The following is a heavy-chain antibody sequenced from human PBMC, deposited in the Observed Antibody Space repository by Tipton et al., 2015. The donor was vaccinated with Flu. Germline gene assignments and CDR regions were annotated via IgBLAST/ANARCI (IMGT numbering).Heavy chain of an antibody. J-gene: IGHJ5*01. CDR1: GDSIRSSNYY. D-gene: IGHD4-11*01. CDR3: ARRDYSNYVSVPKNWFDS. Sequence: GLVKPSETLSLTCGVSGDSIRSSNYYWGWIRQPPGKGLEWIGNTFHSGNTYYNPSLRSRVTILVDRSKNQFSLKLSSVTAADTAVYYCARRDYSNYVSVPKNWFDSWGQGILVSVSS. CDR2: TFHSGNT. V-gene: IGHV4-61*05.